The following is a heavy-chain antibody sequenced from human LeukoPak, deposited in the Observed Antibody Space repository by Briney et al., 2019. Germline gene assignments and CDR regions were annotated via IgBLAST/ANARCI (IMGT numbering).Heavy chain of an antibody. Sequence: SETLSLTCTVSGGSTSSYYWSWIRQPPGKGLEWIGYIYYSGRTNYDPSLKSRVTMLVDTSKNQFSLKLSSVTAADTAVYYCARGTIAAAGVTYYFDYWGQGTLVIVSS. V-gene: IGHV4-59*01. CDR1: GGSTSSYY. CDR3: ARGTIAAAGVTYYFDY. D-gene: IGHD6-13*01. J-gene: IGHJ4*02. CDR2: IYYSGRT.